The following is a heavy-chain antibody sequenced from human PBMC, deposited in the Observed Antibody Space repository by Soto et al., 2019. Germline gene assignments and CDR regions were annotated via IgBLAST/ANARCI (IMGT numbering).Heavy chain of an antibody. CDR2: ISSSSSYI. J-gene: IGHJ6*02. CDR1: GFTFSSFS. D-gene: IGHD2-15*01. CDR3: ARDRVVRSTVPSCSGGSCYSHSYYYYGMDV. Sequence: PGGSLRLSCAASGFTFSSFSMNWVRQAPGKGLEWVSSISSSSSYIYYADSVKGRFTISRDNAKNSLYLQMNSLRAEDTAVYYCARDRVVRSTVPSCSGGSCYSHSYYYYGMDVWGQGTTVTVSS. V-gene: IGHV3-21*01.